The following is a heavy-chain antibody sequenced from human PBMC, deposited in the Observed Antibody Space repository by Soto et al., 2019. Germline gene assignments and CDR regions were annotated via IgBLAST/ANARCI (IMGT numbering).Heavy chain of an antibody. J-gene: IGHJ6*02. CDR1: GYTFTGYY. D-gene: IGHD3-16*02. CDR3: ARDYVWGSYRGYYGMDV. V-gene: IGHV1-2*04. CDR2: INPNSGGT. Sequence: ASVKVSCKASGYTFTGYYIHWVRQAPGQGLEWMGWINPNSGGTNYAQKFQGWVTMTRDTSISTAYMELSRLRSDDTAVYYCARDYVWGSYRGYYGMDVWGQGTTVTVSS.